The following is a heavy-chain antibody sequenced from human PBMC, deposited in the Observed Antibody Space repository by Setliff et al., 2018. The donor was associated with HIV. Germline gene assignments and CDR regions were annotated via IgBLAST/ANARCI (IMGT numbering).Heavy chain of an antibody. Sequence: ASVKVSCKASGYTFTSYGISWVRQAPGQGLEWMGWISAYNGDTKYAPKVQGRVTLTTDTSSSTIYMELRSLRSDDTAVYYCARDPLDGDGPFDYWGQGTLVTVSS. CDR3: ARDPLDGDGPFDY. D-gene: IGHD7-27*01. J-gene: IGHJ4*02. CDR2: ISAYNGDT. V-gene: IGHV1-18*01. CDR1: GYTFTSYG.